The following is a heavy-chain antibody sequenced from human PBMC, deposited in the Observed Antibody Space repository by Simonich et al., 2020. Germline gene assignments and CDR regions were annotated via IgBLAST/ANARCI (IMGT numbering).Heavy chain of an antibody. V-gene: IGHV3-30*07. CDR1: GFTFSSYA. D-gene: IGHD1-26*01. CDR3: AREGAGNDAFDI. J-gene: IGHJ3*02. CDR2: ISYDGSNK. Sequence: QVQLVESGGGVVQPGRSLRLSCAASGFTFSSYAMHWVRQAPGKGLEWVAVISYDGSNKYYADSVKGRFTISRDNSKNTLYLQMNSRRAEDTAVYYCAREGAGNDAFDIWGQGTMVTVSS.